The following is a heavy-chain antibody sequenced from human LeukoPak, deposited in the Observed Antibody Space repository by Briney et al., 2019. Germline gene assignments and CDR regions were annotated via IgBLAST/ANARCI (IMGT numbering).Heavy chain of an antibody. D-gene: IGHD3-22*01. CDR1: GFTVSSNY. Sequence: GGSLRLSCAASGFTVSSNYMSWVRQAPGKGLEWVSVIYSGGSTYYADSVKGRFTISRDNSKNTLYLQMNSLRAEDTAVYYCARAGGYYDSSGYYVPYYYYGMDVWGQGTTVTVSS. CDR2: IYSGGST. J-gene: IGHJ6*02. V-gene: IGHV3-53*01. CDR3: ARAGGYYDSSGYYVPYYYYGMDV.